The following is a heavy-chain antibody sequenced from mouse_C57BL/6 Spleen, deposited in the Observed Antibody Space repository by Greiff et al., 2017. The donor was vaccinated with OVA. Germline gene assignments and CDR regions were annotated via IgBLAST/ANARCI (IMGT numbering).Heavy chain of an antibody. CDR3: AREETGTGAMDY. D-gene: IGHD4-1*01. CDR1: GYTFTSYW. CDR2: IYPGSGST. Sequence: VQLQQPGAELVKPGASVKMSCKASGYTFTSYWITWVKQRPGQGLEWIGDIYPGSGSTNYNEKFKSKATLTVDTSSSTAYMQLSSLTSEDSAVYYCAREETGTGAMDYWGQGTSVTVSS. V-gene: IGHV1-55*01. J-gene: IGHJ4*01.